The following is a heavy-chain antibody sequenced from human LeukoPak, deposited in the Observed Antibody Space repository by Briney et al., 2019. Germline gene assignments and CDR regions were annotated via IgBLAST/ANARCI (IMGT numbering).Heavy chain of an antibody. D-gene: IGHD3-3*01. CDR1: GYSFTSYW. Sequence: GESLKISCKGSGYSFTSYWIGWVRQMPGKGLEWMGIIYPGDSDTRYSPSFQGQVTISADKSISTAYLQWSSLKASDTAMYYCARRAFGVVMIGGDAFDIWDQGTMVTVSS. CDR3: ARRAFGVVMIGGDAFDI. V-gene: IGHV5-51*01. CDR2: IYPGDSDT. J-gene: IGHJ3*02.